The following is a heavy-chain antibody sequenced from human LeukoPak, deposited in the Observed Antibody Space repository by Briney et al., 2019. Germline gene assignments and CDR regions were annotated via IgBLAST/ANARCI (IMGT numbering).Heavy chain of an antibody. J-gene: IGHJ6*03. D-gene: IGHD2-15*01. Sequence: PGGSLRLSCAASGFTFSSYSMNWVRQAPGKGLEWVSSISSSSSYIYYADSVKGRFTISRDTAKNSLYLQMNSLRAEDTAVYYCARDRYCSGGSCYLYYYYYMDVWGKGTTVTVSS. CDR1: GFTFSSYS. CDR2: ISSSSSYI. CDR3: ARDRYCSGGSCYLYYYYYMDV. V-gene: IGHV3-21*01.